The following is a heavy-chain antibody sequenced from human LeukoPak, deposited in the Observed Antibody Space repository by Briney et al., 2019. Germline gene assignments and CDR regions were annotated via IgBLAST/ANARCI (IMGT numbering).Heavy chain of an antibody. CDR2: ISYSGRT. CDR3: ARGYDNRGYLPGY. D-gene: IGHD3-22*01. CDR1: DDSMNNYY. J-gene: IGHJ4*02. V-gene: IGHV4-59*01. Sequence: PSQTLSLTCTVSDDSMNNYYWTWIRQPPGKGLEWIGYISYSGRTNYNPSLKSRVTISVDTPKNHFSLKLSSVTAADTAVYYCARGYDNRGYLPGYWGQGTLVTVSS.